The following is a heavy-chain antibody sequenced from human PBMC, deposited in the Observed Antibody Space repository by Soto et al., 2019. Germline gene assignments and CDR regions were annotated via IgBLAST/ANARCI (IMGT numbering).Heavy chain of an antibody. CDR2: IVPVFGTP. V-gene: IGHV1-69*01. D-gene: IGHD3-22*01. CDR1: GGSFPSDT. Sequence: QVQLMQSGAEVEKPGSSVKVSCKASGGSFPSDTISWVRQAPGQGLEWLGGIVPVFGTPNHAQKFQGRVAISADGSTNTAYMELTSLRPDDTAVYYCTRPSSGYYHDAFDIWGQGTVVTVSS. J-gene: IGHJ3*02. CDR3: TRPSSGYYHDAFDI.